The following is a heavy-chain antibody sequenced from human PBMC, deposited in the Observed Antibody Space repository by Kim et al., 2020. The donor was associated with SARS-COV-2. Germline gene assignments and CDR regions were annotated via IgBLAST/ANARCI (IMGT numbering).Heavy chain of an antibody. Sequence: SETLSLTCAVYGGSFSGYYWSWIRQPPGKGLEWIGEINHSGSTNYNPSLKSRVTISVDTSKNQFSLKLSSVTAADTAVYYCAREYYVGVYYYGMDVWGQGTTVTVSS. CDR3: AREYYVGVYYYGMDV. V-gene: IGHV4-34*01. D-gene: IGHD3-3*01. CDR2: INHSGST. CDR1: GGSFSGYY. J-gene: IGHJ6*02.